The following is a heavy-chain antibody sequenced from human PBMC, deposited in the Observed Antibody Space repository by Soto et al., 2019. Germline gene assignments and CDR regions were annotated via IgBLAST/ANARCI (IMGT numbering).Heavy chain of an antibody. V-gene: IGHV3-15*01. CDR1: GFTFSNAW. CDR3: TTSKPDFGVVIQRHYYYYYYMDV. CDR2: IKSKTDGGTT. J-gene: IGHJ6*03. Sequence: EVQLVESGGGLVKPGGSLRLSCAASGFTFSNAWMSWVRQAPGKGLEWVGRIKSKTDGGTTDYAAPVKGRFTISRDDSKNTLYLQMNSLKTEDTAVYYCTTSKPDFGVVIQRHYYYYYYMDVWGKGTTVTVSS. D-gene: IGHD3-3*01.